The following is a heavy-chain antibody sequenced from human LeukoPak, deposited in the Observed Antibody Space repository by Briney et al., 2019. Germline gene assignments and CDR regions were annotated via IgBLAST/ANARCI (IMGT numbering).Heavy chain of an antibody. CDR1: GYTFTSYY. D-gene: IGHD3-22*01. J-gene: IGHJ4*02. Sequence: ASVKVSCKASGYTFTSYYMHWVRQAPGQGLEWMGIINPSGGSTTYAQKFQGRVTVTMDTSTSTVYMELSSLRSEDTAMYYCARELNYDSSGYYFDYWGQGTLVTVSS. V-gene: IGHV1-46*01. CDR2: INPSGGST. CDR3: ARELNYDSSGYYFDY.